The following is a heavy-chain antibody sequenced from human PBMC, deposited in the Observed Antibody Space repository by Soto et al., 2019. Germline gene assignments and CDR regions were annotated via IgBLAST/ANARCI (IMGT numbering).Heavy chain of an antibody. V-gene: IGHV4-30-4*01. Sequence: SETPSPTFSVSGGYINSGDYYRSWIRQPPGKGLEWIGYIYHSWSTYYNPSLKSRLTLSVDTAKEPCSVKLASVTAGDTAADWCARIGDPYYIWGKGTKVTVS. D-gene: IGHD3-9*01. CDR2: IYHSWST. CDR3: ARIGDPYYI. J-gene: IGHJ6*03. CDR1: GGYINSGDYY.